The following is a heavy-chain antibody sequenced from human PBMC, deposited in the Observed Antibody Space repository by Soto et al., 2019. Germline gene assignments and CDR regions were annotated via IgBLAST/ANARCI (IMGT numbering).Heavy chain of an antibody. V-gene: IGHV4-59*01. CDR3: VGTQQWLAFDS. Sequence: QVQLQESGPGLVKPSETLSLTCSVSGGSISSYYWSWIRQPPGKGLEYIRCFYDSGSTDYNPSLKSRVTISVDTSKNHASLKLSFVTAADAAVYYCVGTQQWLAFDSWGQGTLVTVSS. CDR2: FYDSGST. J-gene: IGHJ4*02. D-gene: IGHD6-19*01. CDR1: GGSISSYY.